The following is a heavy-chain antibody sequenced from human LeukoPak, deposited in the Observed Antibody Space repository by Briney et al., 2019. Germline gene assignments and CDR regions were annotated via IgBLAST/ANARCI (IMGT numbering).Heavy chain of an antibody. CDR2: ISSSGSTI. D-gene: IGHD3-10*01. J-gene: IGHJ5*02. CDR1: GFTFSDYY. V-gene: IGHV3-11*04. Sequence: GGSLRLSCAASGFTFSDYYMSWIRQAPGKGLEWVSYISSSGSTIYYADSVKGRFTISRDNAKNTVYLQMNSLRAEDTAVYYCARDYVSGSFGPWGQGTLVTVSS. CDR3: ARDYVSGSFGP.